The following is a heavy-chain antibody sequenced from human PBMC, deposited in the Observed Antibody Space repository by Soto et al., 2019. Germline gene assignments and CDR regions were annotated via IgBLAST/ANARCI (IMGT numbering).Heavy chain of an antibody. Sequence: GGSLRLSCAASGFTFSSYAMHWVRQAPGKGLEWVAVISYDGSDKYYADSVKGRFTISRDNSKDTVYLQMNSLRAEDTAVYYCARDFSMEVVAPGYWGQGTLVTVSS. V-gene: IGHV3-30-3*01. J-gene: IGHJ4*02. CDR1: GFTFSSYA. CDR2: ISYDGSDK. CDR3: ARDFSMEVVAPGY. D-gene: IGHD2-15*01.